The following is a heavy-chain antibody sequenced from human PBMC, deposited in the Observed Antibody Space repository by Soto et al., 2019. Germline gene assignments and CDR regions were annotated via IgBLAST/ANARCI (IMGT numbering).Heavy chain of an antibody. CDR3: ATPAKDLDTAML. J-gene: IGHJ2*01. V-gene: IGHV1-69*19. D-gene: IGHD5-18*01. CDR2: ILPIFGTP. CDR1: GGTFSNSA. Sequence: QVQLVQSGTEVKKPGSSVKVSCKASGGTFSNSAIIWVRQAPGQGLEWMGGILPIFGTPNYAQKFQGRLTISGDDSSSKPHMEVNTLRSEDRTAYYWATPAKDLDTAMLRGR.